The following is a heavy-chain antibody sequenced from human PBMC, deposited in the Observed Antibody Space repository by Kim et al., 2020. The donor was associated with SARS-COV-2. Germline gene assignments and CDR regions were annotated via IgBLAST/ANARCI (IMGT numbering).Heavy chain of an antibody. CDR1: GFIFSNYP. V-gene: IGHV3-64D*06. D-gene: IGHD3-10*01. J-gene: IGHJ3*02. CDR2: ITLNIGEK. Sequence: GGSLRLSCSASGFIFSNYPMYWVRQAPGKGLEYVSSITLNIGEKLYADSAKGRFTISRDDSGNTLYLQLSSLRPEDTAVYYCVKALYGRGKNTFDIWGRGTMVVVSS. CDR3: VKALYGRGKNTFDI.